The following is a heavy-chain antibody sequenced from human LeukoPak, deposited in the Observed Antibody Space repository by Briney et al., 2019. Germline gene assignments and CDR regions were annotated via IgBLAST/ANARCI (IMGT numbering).Heavy chain of an antibody. CDR1: GFTFSSYA. CDR3: ARGAIARNWFDP. CDR2: ISYDGSNK. D-gene: IGHD2-21*01. J-gene: IGHJ5*02. Sequence: GRSLRLSCAASGFTFSSYAMHWVRQAPGKGLEWVAVISYDGSNKYYADSVKGRFTISRDNSKNTLYLQMNSPRAEDTAVYYCARGAIARNWFDPWGQGTLVTVSS. V-gene: IGHV3-30*04.